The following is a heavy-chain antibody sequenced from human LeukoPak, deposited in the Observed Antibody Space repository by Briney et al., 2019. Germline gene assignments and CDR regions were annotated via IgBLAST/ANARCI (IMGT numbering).Heavy chain of an antibody. J-gene: IGHJ6*02. Sequence: ASVTVSFKASGYTFTDYYMHWVRQAPGQGREWMGWINPNSGGTNYAQKFQGRVTMTRDTSISTAYMELSRLRSDDTAVYYCARRIAARPTYYYYGMDVWGQGTTVTVSS. V-gene: IGHV1-2*02. CDR1: GYTFTDYY. CDR3: ARRIAARPTYYYYGMDV. D-gene: IGHD6-6*01. CDR2: INPNSGGT.